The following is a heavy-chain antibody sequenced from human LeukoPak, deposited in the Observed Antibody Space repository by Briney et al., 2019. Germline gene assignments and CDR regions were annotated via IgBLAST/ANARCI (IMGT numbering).Heavy chain of an antibody. J-gene: IGHJ5*02. CDR3: ARQGVVVAATFHNWFDP. Sequence: ASVKVSCKVSGYTLTELSMHWVRQAPGKGLEWMGGFDPEDGETIYAQKFQGRVTMTEDTSTDTAYMELSSLKASDTAMYYCARQGVVVAATFHNWFDPWGQGTLVTVSS. D-gene: IGHD2-15*01. CDR2: FDPEDGET. V-gene: IGHV1-24*01. CDR1: GYTLTELS.